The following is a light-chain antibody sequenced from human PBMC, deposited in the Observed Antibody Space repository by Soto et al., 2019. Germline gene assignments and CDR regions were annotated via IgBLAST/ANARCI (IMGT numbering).Light chain of an antibody. CDR3: QQYGALPPT. J-gene: IGKJ4*01. Sequence: ELVLTQFQVALSLSPCERVTLSCRASQTFSNTYLAWYQQKSGQAPKFLIYGASDRATGIPDRFSGSGSGTDFTLTISRLEPEDFAVYYCQQYGALPPTFGGGTKVEIK. V-gene: IGKV3-20*01. CDR1: QTFSNTY. CDR2: GAS.